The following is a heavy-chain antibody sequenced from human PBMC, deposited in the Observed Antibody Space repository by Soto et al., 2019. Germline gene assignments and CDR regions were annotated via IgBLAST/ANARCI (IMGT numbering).Heavy chain of an antibody. CDR3: ARIYRFWSGYYMGYYYYYMDV. D-gene: IGHD3-3*01. CDR1: GYTFTSYD. J-gene: IGHJ6*03. V-gene: IGHV1-8*01. CDR2: MNPNSGNT. Sequence: ASVKVSCKASGYTFTSYDINWVRQATGQGLEWMGWMNPNSGNTGYAQKFQGRVTMTRNTSISTAYMELSSLRSEDTAVYYCARIYRFWSGYYMGYYYYYMDVWGKGTTVTVSS.